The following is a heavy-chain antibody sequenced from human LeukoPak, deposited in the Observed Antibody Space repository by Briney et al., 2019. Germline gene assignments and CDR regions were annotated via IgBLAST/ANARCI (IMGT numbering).Heavy chain of an antibody. CDR1: GGSISSRSHY. D-gene: IGHD1-26*01. J-gene: IGHJ2*01. V-gene: IGHV4-39*01. Sequence: PSETLSLTCTVSGGSISSRSHYWGWIRQPPGKGLEWIGSISYSGSAYNNPSLKSRVTISVDTSKNQFSLKLSSVTAPDTAVYYCARRVYSGSYNWYFDLWGRGTLVTVSS. CDR2: ISYSGSA. CDR3: ARRVYSGSYNWYFDL.